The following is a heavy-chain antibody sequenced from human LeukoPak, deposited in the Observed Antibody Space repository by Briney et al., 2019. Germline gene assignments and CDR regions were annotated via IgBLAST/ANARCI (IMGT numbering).Heavy chain of an antibody. V-gene: IGHV3-66*01. D-gene: IGHD3-22*01. J-gene: IGHJ4*02. CDR2: IYSGGTT. CDR3: ARALYYYDSSGYYLGY. Sequence: GGSLRLSCAASEFTVINNYMSWVRQAPGKGLEWVSTIYSGGTTYYADSVKGRFTISRDNSKNTLYLQMNSLRAEDTAVYYCARALYYYDSSGYYLGYWGQGTLVTVSS. CDR1: EFTVINNY.